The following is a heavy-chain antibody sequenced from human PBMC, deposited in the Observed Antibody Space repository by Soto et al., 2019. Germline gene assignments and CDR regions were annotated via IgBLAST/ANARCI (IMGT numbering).Heavy chain of an antibody. CDR1: GYSFTNYW. CDR2: IYPGDSDT. J-gene: IGHJ4*02. CDR3: ATITGITSRLFEY. Sequence: GESLKISCKGSGYSFTNYWIAWVRQMPGKGLEWMGIIYPGDSDTRYSPSFHGQVIISADRSITTAYLQWSSLKASDTAMYYCATITGITSRLFEYWGQGTLVTVSS. D-gene: IGHD1-7*01. V-gene: IGHV5-51*01.